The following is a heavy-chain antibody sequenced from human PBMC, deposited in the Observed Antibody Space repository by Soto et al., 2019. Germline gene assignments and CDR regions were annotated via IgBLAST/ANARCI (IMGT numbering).Heavy chain of an antibody. J-gene: IGHJ6*02. D-gene: IGHD6-13*01. CDR1: GFTFSSYW. CDR2: INQDGSEK. V-gene: IGHV3-7*05. CDR3: ARDGSSSWYSYYYNGMDV. Sequence: EVQLVESGGGLVQPGGSLRLSCAASGFTFSSYWMSWVRQAPGKGLEWVANINQDGSEKFYVDSEKRRFTISRDNAKKSLYLQMNTLRVEDTAVYYCARDGSSSWYSYYYNGMDVWGQGTTVTVSS.